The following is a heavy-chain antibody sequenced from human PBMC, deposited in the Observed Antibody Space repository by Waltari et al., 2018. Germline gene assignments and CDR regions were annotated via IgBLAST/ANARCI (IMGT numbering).Heavy chain of an antibody. V-gene: IGHV3-30-3*01. CDR2: ISFDGSIT. D-gene: IGHD2-15*01. CDR1: GFTVSTYS. Sequence: QVQLVQSGGGVVQSEKSLRLSCAASGFTVSTYSLHWVRQAPGKGLEWVAVISFDGSITNYADSVKGRFSISKDDSKNTLYLQMNSLRPEDTAVYYCARAGGGSWLHEDAFDVWGQGTMVTVSS. CDR3: ARAGGGSWLHEDAFDV. J-gene: IGHJ3*01.